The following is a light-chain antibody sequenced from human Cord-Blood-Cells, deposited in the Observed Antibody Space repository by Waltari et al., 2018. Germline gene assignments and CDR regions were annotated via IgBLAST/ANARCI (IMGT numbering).Light chain of an antibody. Sequence: QSALTQPASVSGSPGQSLTISCAGTSSDVGSYNPFTWYQQHPGKAPKLMIYEGSKRPSGVSNRFSGSKSGNTASLTISGLQAEDEADYYCCSYAGSSTVVFGGGTKLTVL. J-gene: IGLJ2*01. V-gene: IGLV2-23*01. CDR3: CSYAGSSTVV. CDR1: SSDVGSYNP. CDR2: EGS.